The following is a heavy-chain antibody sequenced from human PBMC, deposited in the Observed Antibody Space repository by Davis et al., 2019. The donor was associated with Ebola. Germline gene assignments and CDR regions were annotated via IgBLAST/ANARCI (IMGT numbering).Heavy chain of an antibody. CDR2: TSGSGRYT. D-gene: IGHD5-12*01. Sequence: GESLKISCAASGFTFSDHYISWIRQAPGKGLEWLSCTSGSGRYTDYADSVKGRFTVSRDNAKNSLYLQMNSLRPEDTAVYYCASAFTGYDFPDYWGQGTLVTVSS. J-gene: IGHJ4*02. CDR3: ASAFTGYDFPDY. V-gene: IGHV3-11*06. CDR1: GFTFSDHY.